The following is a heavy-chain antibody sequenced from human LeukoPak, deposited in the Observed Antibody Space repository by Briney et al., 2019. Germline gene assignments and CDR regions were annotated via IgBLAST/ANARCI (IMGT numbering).Heavy chain of an antibody. Sequence: GGSXXLXCAASGFTFSSYAMHWVRQAPGKXVEXVAVISYDGSNKYYADSVKGRFTISRDNSKNTLYLQMNSLRAEDTAVYYCARGAPLYDILTGFDYWGQGTLVTVSS. J-gene: IGHJ4*02. CDR2: ISYDGSNK. CDR3: ARGAPLYDILTGFDY. D-gene: IGHD3-9*01. CDR1: GFTFSSYA. V-gene: IGHV3-30-3*01.